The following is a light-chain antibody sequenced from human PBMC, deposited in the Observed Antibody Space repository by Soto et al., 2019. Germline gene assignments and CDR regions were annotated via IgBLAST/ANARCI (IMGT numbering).Light chain of an antibody. Sequence: EIVLTQSPGTLSLSPGERATLSCRASQSVSSSYLAWYQQKPGQAPRLLIYGASSRATGIPDRFSGSGSGTDFPLTISRLEPEDFAVYYCQQYGSSPPITLGQGTRLEI. CDR3: QQYGSSPPIT. CDR2: GAS. V-gene: IGKV3-20*01. CDR1: QSVSSSY. J-gene: IGKJ5*01.